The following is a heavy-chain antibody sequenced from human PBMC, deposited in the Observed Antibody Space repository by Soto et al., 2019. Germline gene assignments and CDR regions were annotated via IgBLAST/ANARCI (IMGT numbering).Heavy chain of an antibody. CDR3: ARQIYDSDTGPNFQYYFDS. D-gene: IGHD3-22*01. Sequence: GESLKSSCKGSGYSFAVYWITWVLQKPWKGLEWMGRIDPSDSQTYYSPSFRGHVTISVTKSITTVFLQWSSLRASDTAMYYCARQIYDSDTGPNFQYYFDSWGQGTPVTVSS. J-gene: IGHJ4*02. CDR1: GYSFAVYW. V-gene: IGHV5-10-1*01. CDR2: IDPSDSQT.